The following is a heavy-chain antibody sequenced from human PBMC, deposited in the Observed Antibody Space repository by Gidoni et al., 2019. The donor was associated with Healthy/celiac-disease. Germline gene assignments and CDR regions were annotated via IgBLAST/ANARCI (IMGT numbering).Heavy chain of an antibody. CDR2: ITHNGST. CDR3: ARGKPAPYRSITMIVVVTYYFDY. CDR1: GGSFSGYY. D-gene: IGHD3-22*01. V-gene: IGHV4-34*01. J-gene: IGHJ4*02. Sequence: QVQLQQWGAGLLKPSETLSLTCAVYGGSFSGYYWSWLRQPPGKGLEWIGEITHNGSTNYNPSLKSRVTISVDTSKNQFSLKLSSVTAADTAVYYCARGKPAPYRSITMIVVVTYYFDYWGQGTLVTVSS.